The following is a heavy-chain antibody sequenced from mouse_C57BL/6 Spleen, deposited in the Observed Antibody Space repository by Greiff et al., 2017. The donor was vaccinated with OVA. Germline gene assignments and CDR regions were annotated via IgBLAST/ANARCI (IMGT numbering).Heavy chain of an antibody. J-gene: IGHJ3*01. D-gene: IGHD1-1*01. Sequence: VKLMESGPGLVAPSQSLSITCTVSGFSLTSYGVDWVRQSPGKGLEWLGVIWGVGSTNYNSALKSRLSISKDNSKSQVFLKMNSLQTDDTDMYYCASGGGSSEAWFAYWGQGTLVTVSA. CDR2: IWGVGST. V-gene: IGHV2-6*01. CDR1: GFSLTSYG. CDR3: ASGGGSSEAWFAY.